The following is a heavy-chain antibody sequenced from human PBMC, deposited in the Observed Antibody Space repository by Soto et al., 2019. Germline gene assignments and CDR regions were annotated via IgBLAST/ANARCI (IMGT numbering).Heavy chain of an antibody. D-gene: IGHD3-16*01. J-gene: IGHJ3*02. CDR1: AFTFSSYW. CDR3: ARDLFEAARRGEYAFDI. Sequence: GGSLRLSCAASAFTFSSYWMSWVRQAPGKGLEWVANIKQDGSEKYYVDSVKGRFTISRGNAKNSLYLQMNSLRAEDTAVYYCARDLFEAARRGEYAFDIWGQGTMVTVSS. CDR2: IKQDGSEK. V-gene: IGHV3-7*03.